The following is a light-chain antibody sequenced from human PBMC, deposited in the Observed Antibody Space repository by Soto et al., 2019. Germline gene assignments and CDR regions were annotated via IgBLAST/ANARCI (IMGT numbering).Light chain of an antibody. Sequence: QSALTQRRSVSGSPGQSVTISCSGTSSDVGGYEYVSWYQQHAGKAPTLIIYHVAQRPSGVPDRFSASKSGTTASLTISGLQAEDEAEYFCCSYAAGQALVFGGGTKVTVL. CDR2: HVA. V-gene: IGLV2-11*01. CDR1: SSDVGGYEY. CDR3: CSYAAGQALV. J-gene: IGLJ2*01.